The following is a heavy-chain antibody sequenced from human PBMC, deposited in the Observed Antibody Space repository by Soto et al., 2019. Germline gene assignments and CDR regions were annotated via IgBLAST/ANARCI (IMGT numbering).Heavy chain of an antibody. J-gene: IGHJ5*02. Sequence: QLQLQESGSGLVKPSQTLSLTCAVSGGSISSGGYSWSWIRQPPGKGLEWIGYIYHSGSTYYNPSLTSRVTIAVDRAKNQFSLKLCSVTAADTAVYYCARVVAAISLCWCDPWGQGTLVTVSS. CDR3: ARVVAAISLCWCDP. CDR2: IYHSGST. V-gene: IGHV4-30-2*01. CDR1: GGSISSGGYS. D-gene: IGHD2-15*01.